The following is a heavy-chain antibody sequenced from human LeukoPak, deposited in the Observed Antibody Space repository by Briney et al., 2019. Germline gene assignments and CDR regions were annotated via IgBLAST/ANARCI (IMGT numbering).Heavy chain of an antibody. J-gene: IGHJ5*02. D-gene: IGHD3-9*01. CDR3: AADRRVDILTGYYRPYWFDP. V-gene: IGHV1-58*01. CDR1: GFTFTSSA. Sequence: TSVKVSCKASGFTFTSSAVQWVRQARGKRLEWIGWIVVGSGNTNYAQKFQERVTITRDMSTSTAYMELSSLRSEDTAVYYCAADRRVDILTGYYRPYWFDPWGQGTLVTVSS. CDR2: IVVGSGNT.